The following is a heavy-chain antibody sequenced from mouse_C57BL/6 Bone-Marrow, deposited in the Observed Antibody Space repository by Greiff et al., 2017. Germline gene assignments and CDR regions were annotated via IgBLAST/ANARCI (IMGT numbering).Heavy chain of an antibody. CDR2: IYPSDSET. CDR3: AVYYGSSGDY. D-gene: IGHD1-1*01. CDR1: GYTFTSYW. J-gene: IGHJ2*01. V-gene: IGHV1-61*01. Sequence: QVQLQQPGAELVRPGSSVKLSCKASGYTFTSYWMDWVKQRPGQGLEWIGNIYPSDSETHYNQKFKDKATLTVDKSSSTAYMQLSSLTSEDSAVYYCAVYYGSSGDYWGHGTTLTVSS.